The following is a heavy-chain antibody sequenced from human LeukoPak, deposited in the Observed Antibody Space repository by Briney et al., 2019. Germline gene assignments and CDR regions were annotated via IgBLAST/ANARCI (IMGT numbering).Heavy chain of an antibody. J-gene: IGHJ6*02. V-gene: IGHV4-4*07. CDR3: AREGSGHYDFWSGYPPYYGMDV. Sequence: PSETLSLTCTVSGGSISNYYWSWIRQPAGKGLEWIGRIYTSGSTNYNPSLKSRVTMSVDTSKNQFSLKLSTVTAADTAVYYCAREGSGHYDFWSGYPPYYGMDVWGQGTTVTVSS. D-gene: IGHD3-3*01. CDR1: GGSISNYY. CDR2: IYTSGST.